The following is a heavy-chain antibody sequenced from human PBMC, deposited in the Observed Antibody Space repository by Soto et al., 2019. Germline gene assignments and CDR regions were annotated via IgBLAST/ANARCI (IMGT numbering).Heavy chain of an antibody. V-gene: IGHV1-2*04. CDR1: GYTFTGYY. J-gene: IGHJ6*02. Sequence: QVQLVQSGADVKKPGASVKVSCKASGYTFTGYYMHWVRQVPGQGLEWMGWINPSSGGTNYAQKFQGWVTMTRDTSISTAYMEVSRLRSDDTAVYYCARDDSGMDVWGQGTTVTVSS. CDR2: INPSSGGT. CDR3: ARDDSGMDV.